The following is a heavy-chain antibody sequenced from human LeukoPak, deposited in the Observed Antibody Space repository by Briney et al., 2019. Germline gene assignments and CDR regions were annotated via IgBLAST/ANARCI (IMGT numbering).Heavy chain of an antibody. CDR1: GFTFSSYA. Sequence: GRSLRLSCAASGFTFSSYAMHWVRQAPGKGLEWVAVISYDGSNKYYADSVKGRFTISRDNSKNTLYLRMNSLRAEDTAVYYCARVRGDYVVDYWGQGTLVTVSS. D-gene: IGHD2-21*02. CDR3: ARVRGDYVVDY. J-gene: IGHJ4*02. CDR2: ISYDGSNK. V-gene: IGHV3-30-3*01.